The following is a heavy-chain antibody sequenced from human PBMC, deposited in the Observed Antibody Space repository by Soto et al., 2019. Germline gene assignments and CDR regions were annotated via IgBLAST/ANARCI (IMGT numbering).Heavy chain of an antibody. Sequence: ASVKVSCKASGGTFSSYTISWVRQAPGQGLEWMGRIIPILGIANYAQKFQGRVTITADKSTSTAYMELSSLRSEDTAVYYCARGTYITIFGVVIGHNWFDPWGQGTLVTVSS. CDR3: ARGTYITIFGVVIGHNWFDP. J-gene: IGHJ5*02. CDR1: GGTFSSYT. CDR2: IIPILGIA. D-gene: IGHD3-3*01. V-gene: IGHV1-69*02.